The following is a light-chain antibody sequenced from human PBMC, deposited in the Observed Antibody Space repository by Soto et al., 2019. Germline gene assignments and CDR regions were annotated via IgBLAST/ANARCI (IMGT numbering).Light chain of an antibody. CDR1: SSDVGAYNY. Sequence: QSALTQPASVSGSPGQSITISCIGTSSDVGAYNYVSWYQQHPGKAPKLMIYEVSNRPLGVSNRFSGSKSGNTASLTISGLQAEDEADYYCNSYTSTSTLVFGGGTQLTVL. CDR3: NSYTSTSTLV. CDR2: EVS. J-gene: IGLJ3*02. V-gene: IGLV2-14*01.